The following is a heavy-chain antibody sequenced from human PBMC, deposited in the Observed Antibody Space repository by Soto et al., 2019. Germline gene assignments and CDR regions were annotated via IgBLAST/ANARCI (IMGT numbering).Heavy chain of an antibody. CDR2: ISSSSSYI. CDR1: GFTFSSYS. CDR3: ARDAESYDSDGDYGVGNYYYYGMDV. D-gene: IGHD4-17*01. Sequence: EVQLVESGGGLVKPGGSLRLSCAASGFTFSSYSMNWVRQAPGKGLEWVSSISSSSSYIYYADSVKGRFTISRDNAKNSLYLQMNSLRAEDTAVYYCARDAESYDSDGDYGVGNYYYYGMDVWGQGTTVTVSS. V-gene: IGHV3-21*01. J-gene: IGHJ6*02.